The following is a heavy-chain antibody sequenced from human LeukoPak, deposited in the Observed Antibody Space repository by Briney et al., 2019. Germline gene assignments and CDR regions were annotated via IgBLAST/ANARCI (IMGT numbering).Heavy chain of an antibody. Sequence: GGSLRLSCAASGFTFSSYGMRWVRQAPGKGLEWVANIKQDGSEKYYVDSVKGRFTISRDNAKNSLYLQMNSLRAEDTAVYYCARDRWYSSSWYDYWGQGTLVTVSS. CDR2: IKQDGSEK. V-gene: IGHV3-7*01. CDR1: GFTFSSYG. D-gene: IGHD6-13*01. CDR3: ARDRWYSSSWYDY. J-gene: IGHJ4*02.